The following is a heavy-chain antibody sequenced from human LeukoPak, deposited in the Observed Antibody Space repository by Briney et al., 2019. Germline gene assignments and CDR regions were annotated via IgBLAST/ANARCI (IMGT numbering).Heavy chain of an antibody. CDR3: ATLPYDTTYYYYYMDV. Sequence: ASVKVSCKVSGYTLTELSMHWVRQAPGKGLEWMGGFDPEDGETIYAQKFQGRATMTEDTSTDTAYMELSSLRSEDTAVYYCATLPYDTTYYYYYMDVWGKGTTVTVSS. D-gene: IGHD3-9*01. V-gene: IGHV1-24*01. J-gene: IGHJ6*03. CDR1: GYTLTELS. CDR2: FDPEDGET.